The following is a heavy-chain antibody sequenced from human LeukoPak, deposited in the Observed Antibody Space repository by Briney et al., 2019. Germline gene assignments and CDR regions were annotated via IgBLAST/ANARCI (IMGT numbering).Heavy chain of an antibody. CDR1: GFTFSSYA. CDR3: AKRDLSQFVPYYYYGMDV. CDR2: ISGSGGST. J-gene: IGHJ6*02. D-gene: IGHD3-10*01. Sequence: GSLRLSCAASGFTFSSYAMSWVRQAPGKGLEWVSAISGSGGSTYYADSVKGRFTISRDNSKNTLYLQMNSLRAEDTAVYYCAKRDLSQFVPYYYYGMDVWGQGTTVTVSS. V-gene: IGHV3-23*01.